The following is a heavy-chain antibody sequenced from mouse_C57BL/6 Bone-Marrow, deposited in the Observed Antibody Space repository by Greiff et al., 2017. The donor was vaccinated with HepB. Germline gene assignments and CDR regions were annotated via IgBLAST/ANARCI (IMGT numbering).Heavy chain of an antibody. V-gene: IGHV1-39*01. D-gene: IGHD1-1*01. CDR1: GYSFTDYN. CDR2: INPNYGTT. Sequence: VRLQQAGPGLVKPGASVKISCKASGYSFTDYNMNWVKQSNGKSLEWIGVINPNYGTTSYNQKFKGKATLTVDQSSSTAYMQLNSLTSEDSAVYYCARAYYYGSRGYFDVWGTGTTVTVSS. CDR3: ARAYYYGSRGYFDV. J-gene: IGHJ1*03.